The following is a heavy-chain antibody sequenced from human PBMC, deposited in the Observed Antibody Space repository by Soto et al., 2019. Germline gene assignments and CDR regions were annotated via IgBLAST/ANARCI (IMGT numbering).Heavy chain of an antibody. J-gene: IGHJ6*03. CDR2: IYYSGST. D-gene: IGHD2-2*01. CDR3: ARLGGYCSSTSCYDYYYYYYYMDV. CDR1: GGSISSYY. V-gene: IGHV4-59*12. Sequence: SETLSLTCTVSGGSISSYYWSWIRQPPGKGLEWIGYIYYSGSTNYNPSPKSRVTIAVDTSKNQFSLKLGSVTAADTAVYYCARLGGYCSSTSCYDYYYYYYYMDVWGKGTTVTVSS.